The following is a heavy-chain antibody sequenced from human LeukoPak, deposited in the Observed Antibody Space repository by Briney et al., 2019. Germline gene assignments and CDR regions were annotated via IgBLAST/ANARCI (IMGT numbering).Heavy chain of an antibody. Sequence: ASVKVSCKLSGNTLRELPIQWVRQEGGKGLEWMAGFDPENAEIVHAQKFQGRVTMTEDTSTNTAYMELTSLTSDDTALYYCATRGSDFWSGFDYWGQGTQVTVSS. CDR3: ATRGSDFWSGFDY. CDR2: FDPENAEI. D-gene: IGHD3-3*01. CDR1: GNTLRELP. V-gene: IGHV1-24*01. J-gene: IGHJ4*02.